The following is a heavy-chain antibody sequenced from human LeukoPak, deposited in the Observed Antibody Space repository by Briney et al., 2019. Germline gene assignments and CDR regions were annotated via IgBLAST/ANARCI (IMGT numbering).Heavy chain of an antibody. CDR1: GGSISSGDYY. D-gene: IGHD2-15*01. J-gene: IGHJ6*03. CDR3: ARAGYCSGGSCYPSFDDYYYYMDV. Sequence: SETLSLTCTVSGGSISSGDYYWSWIRQPPGKGLEWIGYIYYSGSTYYNPSLKSRVTILVDTSKNQFSLKLSSVTAADTAVYYCARAGYCSGGSCYPSFDDYYYYMDVWGKGTTVTVSS. CDR2: IYYSGST. V-gene: IGHV4-30-4*08.